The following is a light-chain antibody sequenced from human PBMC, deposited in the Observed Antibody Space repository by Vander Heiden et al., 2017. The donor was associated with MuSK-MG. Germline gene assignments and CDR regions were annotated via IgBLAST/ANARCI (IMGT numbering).Light chain of an antibody. Sequence: DIQMTQSPSSLSASVGERVTITCRASRDIGDYLAWYQQKPGKGPKFLIYSASTLQSGVPSRFSGSGSGTDFTLTISSLQPEDAATYYCQKDNIAPLTFGRGTKVDIK. CDR3: QKDNIAPLT. V-gene: IGKV1-27*01. J-gene: IGKJ4*01. CDR2: SAS. CDR1: RDIGDY.